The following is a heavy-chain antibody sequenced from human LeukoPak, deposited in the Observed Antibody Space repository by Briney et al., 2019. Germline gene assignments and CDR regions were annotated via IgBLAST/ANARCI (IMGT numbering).Heavy chain of an antibody. J-gene: IGHJ4*02. D-gene: IGHD3-16*01. CDR3: AKGWGDMPPC. V-gene: IGHV3-23*01. Sequence: GGSLRLSCAASGFTFSTYAMYWVRQAPGQGLEWVSTISNSGTTTYYADSVRGRFTISRDNSRNTLYLQMNSLRAEDTAVYYCAKGWGDMPPCWGQGTLVTVSS. CDR1: GFTFSTYA. CDR2: ISNSGTTT.